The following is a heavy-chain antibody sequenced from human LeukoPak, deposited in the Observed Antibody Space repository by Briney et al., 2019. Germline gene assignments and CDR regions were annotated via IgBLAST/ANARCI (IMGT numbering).Heavy chain of an antibody. Sequence: GGSLRLSCAASGFSFNNYDMHWVRQAPGKGLEWVAVISYDGKKDYYADSVKGRFTISRDNSKSTVHLQMNSLRPEDMAVYYCAKAAGKENGYDFYFEYWGQGTLVTVSS. V-gene: IGHV3-30*18. CDR1: GFSFNNYD. D-gene: IGHD3-3*01. J-gene: IGHJ4*02. CDR3: AKAAGKENGYDFYFEY. CDR2: ISYDGKKD.